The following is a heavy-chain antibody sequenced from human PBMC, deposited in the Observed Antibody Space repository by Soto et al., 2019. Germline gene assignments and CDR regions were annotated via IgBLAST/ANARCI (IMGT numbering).Heavy chain of an antibody. Sequence: QVQLVQSGAEVKKPGSSVKVSCKASGGTFSSYAISWVRQAPGQGLEWMGGIIPIFGTANYAQKFQGRVTITADKSTSTASIELSSLRSEDTAVYYCARDQVAASYYYGSGSYMDYYYGMDVWGQGTTVTVSS. CDR2: IIPIFGTA. J-gene: IGHJ6*02. CDR1: GGTFSSYA. CDR3: ARDQVAASYYYGSGSYMDYYYGMDV. V-gene: IGHV1-69*06. D-gene: IGHD3-10*01.